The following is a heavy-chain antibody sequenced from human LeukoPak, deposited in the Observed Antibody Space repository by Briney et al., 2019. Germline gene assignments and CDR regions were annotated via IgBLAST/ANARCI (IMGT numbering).Heavy chain of an antibody. CDR2: INHSGST. CDR3: ARLGSSGDYDDTVFDY. J-gene: IGHJ4*02. D-gene: IGHD4-17*01. CDR1: GGSFSGYY. V-gene: IGHV4-34*01. Sequence: SETLSLTCAVYGGSFSGYYWSWIRQPPGKGLEWIGEINHSGSTNYNPSLKSRVTISVDTSKNQFSLKLSSVTAADTAVYYCARLGSSGDYDDTVFDYWGQGTLVTVSS.